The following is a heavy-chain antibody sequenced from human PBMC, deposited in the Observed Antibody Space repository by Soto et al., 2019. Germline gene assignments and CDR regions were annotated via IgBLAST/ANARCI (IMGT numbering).Heavy chain of an antibody. Sequence: QVQLVESGGGVVQPGRSLRLSCAASGFTFSSYGMHWVRQAPGKGLEWVAVIWYDGSNKYYADSVKGRFTISRDNSKNTLYLQMNSLRAEDTAVYYGARDQYSSSSYFDYWGQGTLVTVSS. CDR2: IWYDGSNK. CDR1: GFTFSSYG. V-gene: IGHV3-33*01. CDR3: ARDQYSSSSYFDY. J-gene: IGHJ4*02. D-gene: IGHD6-6*01.